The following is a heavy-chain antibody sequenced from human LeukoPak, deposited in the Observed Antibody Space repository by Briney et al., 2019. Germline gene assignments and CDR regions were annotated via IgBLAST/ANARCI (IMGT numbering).Heavy chain of an antibody. J-gene: IGHJ4*02. V-gene: IGHV3-74*01. D-gene: IGHD1-26*01. CDR2: MNTDGSIT. CDR1: GFTFSSYS. Sequence: GGSLRLSCAASGFTFSSYSMNWVRQAPGKGLVWVSRMNTDGSITTYADSVKGRFTISRDNAKNTLYLQMNSLRAEDTAVYYCARGVGTTNPPEDYWGQGTLVTVSS. CDR3: ARGVGTTNPPEDY.